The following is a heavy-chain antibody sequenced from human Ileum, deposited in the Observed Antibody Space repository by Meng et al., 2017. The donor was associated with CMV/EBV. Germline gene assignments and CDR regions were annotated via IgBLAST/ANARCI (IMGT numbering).Heavy chain of an antibody. V-gene: IGHV3-74*02. D-gene: IGHD2-8*02. CDR1: GFTFSSYW. CDR2: VNPDETTT. CDR3: VRSGGTLDY. Sequence: VQLVESGGGLVKPGGSLRLSCAASGFTFSSYWMHWVRQDPGRGLVWVSQVNPDETTTAYADSVKGRFTISRDNAKNTLYLQMNSLRAEDTAVYYCVRSGGTLDYWGQGTLVTVSS. J-gene: IGHJ4*02.